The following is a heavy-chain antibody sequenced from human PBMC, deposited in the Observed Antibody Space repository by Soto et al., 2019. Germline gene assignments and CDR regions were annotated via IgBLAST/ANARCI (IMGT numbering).Heavy chain of an antibody. CDR2: IYHSGST. D-gene: IGHD5-12*01. J-gene: IGHJ4*02. CDR3: AAGGGLPRYY. Sequence: ASETLSLTCAVYGGSFRGYYWSWIRQPPGKGLEWIGYIYHSGSTYYNPSLKSRVTISVDRSKNQFSLKLSSVTAAATAVYYCAAGGGLPRYYWGQGTLVTVSS. V-gene: IGHV4-34*01. CDR1: GGSFRGYY.